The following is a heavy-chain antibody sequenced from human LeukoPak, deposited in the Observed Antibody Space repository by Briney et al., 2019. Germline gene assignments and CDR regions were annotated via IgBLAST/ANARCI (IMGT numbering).Heavy chain of an antibody. Sequence: GGSLRLSCAASGFTFSSYSMNWVRQAPGKGLEWVSSISSGSSYIYYADSVKGRFTISRDNAKNSLYLQMNSLRAEDTAVYYCARDASADILTGYYLRKNPPPTYWGQGTLVTVSS. D-gene: IGHD3-9*01. V-gene: IGHV3-21*01. J-gene: IGHJ4*02. CDR2: ISSGSSYI. CDR1: GFTFSSYS. CDR3: ARDASADILTGYYLRKNPPPTY.